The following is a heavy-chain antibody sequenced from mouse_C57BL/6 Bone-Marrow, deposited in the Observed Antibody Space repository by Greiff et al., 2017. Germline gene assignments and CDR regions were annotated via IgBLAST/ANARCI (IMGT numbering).Heavy chain of an antibody. CDR3: VRGWFAY. Sequence: EVMLVESGGGLVQPKGSLKLSCAASGFSFDTYAMNWVRQAPGKGLEWVARIRSKSNNYATYYADSVKDRFTISRDDSESMLYLQMNNLKTEDTAMYYCVRGWFAYWGQGTLVTVSA. CDR1: GFSFDTYA. J-gene: IGHJ3*01. CDR2: IRSKSNNYAT. V-gene: IGHV10-1*01.